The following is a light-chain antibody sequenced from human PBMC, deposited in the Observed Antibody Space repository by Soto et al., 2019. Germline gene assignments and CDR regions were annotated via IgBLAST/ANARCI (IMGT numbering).Light chain of an antibody. Sequence: EIVLTQSPATLSVSPGERATLSCRASQSLSSNLAWYQQKPGQAPRLLIHGASSRATGIPARFSGGGSETEFILTISSLQSEDFAVYYCQQYNKWPWTFGQGTKVE. J-gene: IGKJ1*01. V-gene: IGKV3-15*01. CDR1: QSLSSN. CDR2: GAS. CDR3: QQYNKWPWT.